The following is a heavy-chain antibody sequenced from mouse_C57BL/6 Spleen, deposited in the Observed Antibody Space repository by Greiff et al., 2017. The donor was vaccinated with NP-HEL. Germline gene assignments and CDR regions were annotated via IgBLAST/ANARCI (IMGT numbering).Heavy chain of an antibody. CDR2: INYDGSST. CDR3: ARGGGYDGFFAY. D-gene: IGHD2-2*01. J-gene: IGHJ3*01. CDR1: GFTFSDYY. V-gene: IGHV5-16*01. Sequence: EVQLVESEGGLVQPGSSMKLSCTASGFTFSDYYMAWVRQVPEKGLEWVANINYDGSSTYYLDSLKSRFIISRDNAKNILYLQMSSLKSEDTATYYCARGGGYDGFFAYWGQGTLVTVSA.